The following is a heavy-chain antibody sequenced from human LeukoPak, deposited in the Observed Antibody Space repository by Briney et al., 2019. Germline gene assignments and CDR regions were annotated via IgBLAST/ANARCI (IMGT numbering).Heavy chain of an antibody. CDR1: GYTFTSYG. J-gene: IGHJ4*02. V-gene: IGHV1-18*01. CDR3: ARDSARLGWYGTYFDY. Sequence: GASVKVSCKASGYTFTSYGISWVRQAPGQGLEWMGWISAYNGNTNYAQKLQGRVTMTTDTSTSTAYMELRSLRSDDTAVYYCARDSARLGWYGTYFDYWGQGTLVTVSS. CDR2: ISAYNGNT. D-gene: IGHD6-19*01.